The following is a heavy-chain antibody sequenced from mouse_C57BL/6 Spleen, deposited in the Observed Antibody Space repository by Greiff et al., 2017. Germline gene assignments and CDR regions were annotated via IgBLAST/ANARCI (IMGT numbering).Heavy chain of an antibody. V-gene: IGHV1-52*01. J-gene: IGHJ4*01. D-gene: IGHD2-4*01. CDR1: GYTFTSYW. CDR3: ARTIYYDYDGYAMDY. Sequence: QVQLQQPGAELVRPGSSVKLSCKASGYTFTSYWMHWVKQRPIQGLEWIGNIYPSDSETHYNQKFKDKATLTVDKSSSTAYMQLSSLTSEDSAVYYCARTIYYDYDGYAMDYWGQGTSVTVSS. CDR2: IYPSDSET.